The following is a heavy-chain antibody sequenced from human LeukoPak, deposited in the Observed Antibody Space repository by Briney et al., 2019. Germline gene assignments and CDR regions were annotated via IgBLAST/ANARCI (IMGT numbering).Heavy chain of an antibody. CDR2: FDPEDGET. D-gene: IGHD3-9*01. CDR1: GYSLTELS. Sequence: GASVKVSCKVSGYSLTELSMHWVRQALGKGLEWMGGFDPEDGETIYAQKFQGRVTMTEDTSTDTAYMELSSLRSEDTAMYFCAPLLTGYYDYWGQGTLVTVSS. J-gene: IGHJ4*02. V-gene: IGHV1-24*01. CDR3: APLLTGYYDY.